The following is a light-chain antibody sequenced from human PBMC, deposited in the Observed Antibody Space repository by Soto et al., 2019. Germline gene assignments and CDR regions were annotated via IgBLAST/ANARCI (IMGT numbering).Light chain of an antibody. Sequence: QSALTQPPSASGSPGQSVTISCTGTSSDVGGYNFVSWYQQHPGKAPKLIIYEVTKRPSGVPDRFSGSKSGNTASLIVSGLQAEDEADYYCSSYSGTNNYVFGTGTKVTVL. V-gene: IGLV2-8*01. CDR2: EVT. CDR3: SSYSGTNNYV. CDR1: SSDVGGYNF. J-gene: IGLJ1*01.